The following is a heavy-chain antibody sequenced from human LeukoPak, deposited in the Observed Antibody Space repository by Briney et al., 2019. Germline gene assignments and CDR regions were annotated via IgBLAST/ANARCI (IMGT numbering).Heavy chain of an antibody. CDR1: GYTFTSYY. V-gene: IGHV1-2*02. CDR3: ARDLSTFDY. J-gene: IGHJ4*02. Sequence: GASVKVSCKASGYTFTSYYINWVRQAPGQGLEWMGWINPNSGGTHYAQKFRGRVTVTRDTSISAAYMDLSSLTSDDTAVYFCARDLSTFDYWGQGTLVTVPS. CDR2: INPNSGGT.